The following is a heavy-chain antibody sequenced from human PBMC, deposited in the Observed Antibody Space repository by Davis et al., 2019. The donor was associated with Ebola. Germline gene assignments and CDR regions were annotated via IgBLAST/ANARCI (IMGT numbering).Heavy chain of an antibody. J-gene: IGHJ6*04. CDR1: GYTFTNYY. CDR3: ARVGDPRFHAMDV. D-gene: IGHD3-3*01. V-gene: IGHV1-46*01. CDR2: INPNDGRT. Sequence: ASVKVSCKASGYTFTNYYMHWVRQAPGQGLEWMGMINPNDGRTIYAQKFQGRVTVTRDTSTTTVYMDLSSLRSDDTAVYYCARVGDPRFHAMDVWGKGTTVTVSP.